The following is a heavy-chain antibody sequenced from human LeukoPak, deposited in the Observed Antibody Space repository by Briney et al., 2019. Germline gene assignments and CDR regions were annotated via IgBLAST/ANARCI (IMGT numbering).Heavy chain of an antibody. CDR1: GFMFSSNW. V-gene: IGHV3-7*04. CDR2: IKEDGSQK. D-gene: IGHD4-23*01. Sequence: GESLKTSCAASGFMFSSNWMSWVRQAPGKGLEWVANIKEDGSQKTYVDSVKGRFTISRDNAKNSLYLQMNSLRAEDTALYYCARWAYGGNPVGYYLDYWGQGTLVTVSS. CDR3: ARWAYGGNPVGYYLDY. J-gene: IGHJ4*02.